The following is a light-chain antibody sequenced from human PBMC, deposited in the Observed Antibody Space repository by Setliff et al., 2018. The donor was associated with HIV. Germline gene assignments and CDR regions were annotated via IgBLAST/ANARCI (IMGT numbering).Light chain of an antibody. V-gene: IGLV2-23*02. Sequence: QSVLAQPASMSGSPGQSITISCTGTSSDVGGYNFVSWYQHHPGKAPKPMIYEVNKRPSGVSNRFSGSKSGNTASLRISGLQADDEADYYCCSYAGSSTGVFGGGTKVTV. CDR2: EVN. J-gene: IGLJ2*01. CDR1: SSDVGGYNF. CDR3: CSYAGSSTGV.